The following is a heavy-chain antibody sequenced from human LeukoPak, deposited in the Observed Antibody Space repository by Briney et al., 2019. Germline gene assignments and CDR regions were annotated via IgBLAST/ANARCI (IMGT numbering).Heavy chain of an antibody. Sequence: GASVKVSCKASGYTFTGYYMHWVRQAPGQGLEWMGWINPNSGGTNYAQKFQGRVTMTRDTSISTAYMELSRLRSDDTAVYYCARGIKGGNSWLDYWGQGTLVTVSS. CDR2: INPNSGGT. J-gene: IGHJ4*02. V-gene: IGHV1-2*02. CDR3: ARGIKGGNSWLDY. D-gene: IGHD4-23*01. CDR1: GYTFTGYY.